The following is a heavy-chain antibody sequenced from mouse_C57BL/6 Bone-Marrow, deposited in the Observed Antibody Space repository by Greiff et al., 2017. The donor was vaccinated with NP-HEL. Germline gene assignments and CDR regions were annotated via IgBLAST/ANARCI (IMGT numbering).Heavy chain of an antibody. Sequence: EVKVVESGGGLVQPGGSMKLSCVASGFTFSNYWMNWVRQSPEKGLEWVAQIRLKSDNYATHYAESVKGRFTISRDDSKSSVYLQMNNLRAEDTGIYYCTDYGSPRDYFDYWGQGTTLTVSS. J-gene: IGHJ2*01. D-gene: IGHD1-1*01. CDR3: TDYGSPRDYFDY. CDR2: IRLKSDNYAT. V-gene: IGHV6-3*01. CDR1: GFTFSNYW.